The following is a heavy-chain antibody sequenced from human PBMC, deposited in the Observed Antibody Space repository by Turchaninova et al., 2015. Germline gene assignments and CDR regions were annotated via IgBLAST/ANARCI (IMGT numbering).Heavy chain of an antibody. CDR1: GSEFSVSGHY. J-gene: IGHJ4*02. Sequence: EVQLEESGGGWIQPGGSLRLSCPVSGSEFSVSGHYMSRVRQAPGRGLEWFSFMYSDVTDYADSVRGRFTISTDNSRTTLYLQMNSLRAEDTAVYYCARGMIGTIPAEYWGQGTLVTVSS. CDR2: MYSDVT. V-gene: IGHV3-53*01. CDR3: ARGMIGTIPAEY. D-gene: IGHD1/OR15-1a*01.